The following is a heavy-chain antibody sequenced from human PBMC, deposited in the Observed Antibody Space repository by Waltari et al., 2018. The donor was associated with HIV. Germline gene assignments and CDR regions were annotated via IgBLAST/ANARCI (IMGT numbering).Heavy chain of an antibody. V-gene: IGHV3-11*05. CDR2: IAVSSAYT. D-gene: IGHD4-17*01. Sequence: QVHLVESGGDLVKPGGSLRLSCVDSGFTFSDYYMTWIRQAPGNRLEGVSYIAVSSAYTNYGDSVKGRFTMSRDDAKKSLFLQMNSLRPEDTAVYYCARVARGLRQGTFDIWGQGTMVTVSS. J-gene: IGHJ3*02. CDR3: ARVARGLRQGTFDI. CDR1: GFTFSDYY.